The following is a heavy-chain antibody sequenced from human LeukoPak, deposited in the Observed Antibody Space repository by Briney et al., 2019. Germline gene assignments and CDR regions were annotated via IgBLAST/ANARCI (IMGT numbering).Heavy chain of an antibody. CDR3: AKANDLEYQHYYMDV. V-gene: IGHV3-43D*03. D-gene: IGHD2-2*01. J-gene: IGHJ6*03. CDR1: GFTFDDYA. Sequence: GGSLRLSCAASGFTFDDYAMHWVRQAPGKGLEWVSLISWDGGSTYYADSLKGRFTISRDNSKDSLYLHMNSLRPEDSALYYCAKANDLEYQHYYMDVWGKGTTVTVPS. CDR2: ISWDGGST.